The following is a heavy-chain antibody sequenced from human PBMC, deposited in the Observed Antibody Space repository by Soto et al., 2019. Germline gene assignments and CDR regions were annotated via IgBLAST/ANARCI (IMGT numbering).Heavy chain of an antibody. CDR3: ARRYYDYYDSSGYYGGCMDV. D-gene: IGHD3-22*01. Sequence: GGSLRLSCAASGFTFSSYAMHWVRQAPGTGLEWVAVISYDGSNKSYADSVKGRFTISRDNSKNTLYLQMNSLRAEDTAVYYCARRYYDYYDSSGYYGGCMDVWGQGTTVTVSS. J-gene: IGHJ6*02. CDR2: ISYDGSNK. V-gene: IGHV3-30-3*01. CDR1: GFTFSSYA.